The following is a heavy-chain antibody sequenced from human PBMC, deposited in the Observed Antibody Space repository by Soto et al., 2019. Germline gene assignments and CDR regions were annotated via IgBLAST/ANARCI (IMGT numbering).Heavy chain of an antibody. D-gene: IGHD3-22*01. Sequence: QVQLVESGAEVKKPGASVKVSCKASGYTFTNYGISWVRQAPGQGLEWMGWISGYNGNTKYAQKFQGRVTMTTDTPTNTAYMYLRSLRSDDTAVYYCARGREYYYDRRGNYYYHYGMDVWGQGTTVTVSS. CDR3: ARGREYYYDRRGNYYYHYGMDV. CDR1: GYTFTNYG. CDR2: ISGYNGNT. V-gene: IGHV1-18*04. J-gene: IGHJ6*02.